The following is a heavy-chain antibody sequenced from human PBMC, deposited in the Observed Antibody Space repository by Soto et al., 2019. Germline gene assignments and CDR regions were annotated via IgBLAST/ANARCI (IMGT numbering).Heavy chain of an antibody. CDR3: ARHQDSTLRDY. D-gene: IGHD1-26*01. CDR2: ISYDGNT. J-gene: IGHJ4*02. CDR1: GGSISRSGYS. Sequence: QLQLQESGPGLVKPSETLSLTCTVSGGSISRSGYSWGWLRQPPGKGLEWIGCISYDGNTYYNPSLKRQFTISADTSTNQFSLELSSVTAADTAVYYCARHQDSTLRDYWGQGTLVTVSS. V-gene: IGHV4-39*01.